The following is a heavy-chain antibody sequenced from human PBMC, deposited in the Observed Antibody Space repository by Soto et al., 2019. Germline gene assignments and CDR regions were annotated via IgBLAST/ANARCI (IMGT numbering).Heavy chain of an antibody. J-gene: IGHJ6*02. V-gene: IGHV1-18*01. Sequence: ASLKVACKAFGYGLRSYCIRWVRQAPGQGLEWMGWISTYNGNTNYAQKLQGRVTMTTDTSTSTAYMEVRSLTSDDTAVYYCARDGVDYRPSYYFYYGMDVWGQGTTVTVSS. CDR1: GYGLRSYC. CDR3: ARDGVDYRPSYYFYYGMDV. CDR2: ISTYNGNT. D-gene: IGHD4-4*01.